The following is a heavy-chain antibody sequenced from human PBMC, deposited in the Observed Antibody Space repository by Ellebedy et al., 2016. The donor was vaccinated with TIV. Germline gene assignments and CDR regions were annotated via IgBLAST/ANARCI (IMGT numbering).Heavy chain of an antibody. D-gene: IGHD2-2*01. V-gene: IGHV3-7*04. Sequence: GESLKISCEASGFTFNTFWMGWIRQAPGKGLEYVAHIKYDEIETYHADSVKGRFTIYRDNARKSVYLQMHSLRVDDTAMYYCARDTVVVPAGDAFDIWGQGTMVTVSS. CDR1: GFTFNTFW. J-gene: IGHJ3*02. CDR2: IKYDEIET. CDR3: ARDTVVVPAGDAFDI.